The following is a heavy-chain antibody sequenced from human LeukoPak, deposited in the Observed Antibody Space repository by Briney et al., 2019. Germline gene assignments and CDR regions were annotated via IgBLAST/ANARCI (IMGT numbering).Heavy chain of an antibody. D-gene: IGHD4-17*01. V-gene: IGHV3-74*01. CDR2: ISGDGRNI. CDR1: GFTFSSYW. J-gene: IGHJ4*02. CDR3: TVFTYAAADY. Sequence: GGSLRLSCVASGFTFSSYWMHWVRQDPRKGLVWVSRISGDGRNINYADSVRGRFTISRDNSKNTLYLQMNSLYYCAKDLVVNTVFTYAAADYWGQGTLVTVSS.